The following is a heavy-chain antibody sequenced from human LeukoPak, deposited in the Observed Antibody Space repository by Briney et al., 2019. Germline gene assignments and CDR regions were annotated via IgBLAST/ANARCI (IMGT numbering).Heavy chain of an antibody. CDR2: INHSGST. J-gene: IGHJ4*02. CDR1: GGSFSGYY. D-gene: IGHD6-19*01. Sequence: SEALSLTCAVYGGSFSGYYWSWIRQPPGKGLEWIGEINHSGSTNYNPSLKSRVTISVDTSKNQFSLKLSSVTAADTAVYYCARGRGGGWYHFPPDYWGQGTLVTVSS. CDR3: ARGRGGGWYHFPPDY. V-gene: IGHV4-34*01.